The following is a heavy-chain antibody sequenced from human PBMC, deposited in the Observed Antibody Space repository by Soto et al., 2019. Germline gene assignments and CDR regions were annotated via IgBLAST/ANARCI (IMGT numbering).Heavy chain of an antibody. J-gene: IGHJ3*02. Sequence: ASVKVSCKASGYTFTGYYMHWVRQAPGQGLEWMGWINPNSGGTNYAQKFQGWVTMTRDTSISTAYMELSRLRSDDTAVYYCARRIAAAGTAAFDIWGQGTMVTVSS. CDR3: ARRIAAAGTAAFDI. CDR2: INPNSGGT. CDR1: GYTFTGYY. D-gene: IGHD6-13*01. V-gene: IGHV1-2*04.